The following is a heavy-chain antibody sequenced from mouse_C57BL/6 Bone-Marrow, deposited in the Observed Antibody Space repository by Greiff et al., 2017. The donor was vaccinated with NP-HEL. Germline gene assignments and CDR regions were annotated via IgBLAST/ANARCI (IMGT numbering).Heavy chain of an antibody. D-gene: IGHD1-1*01. J-gene: IGHJ3*01. Sequence: EVQLQQSGAELVRPGASVKLSCTASGFNITDYYMHWVKQRPEQGLEWIGRIDPEDGDTEYAPKFQGKATMTADTSSNTAYLQLSSLTSEDTAVYYCTNYYGSKVAYWGQGTLVTVSA. CDR1: GFNITDYY. CDR2: IDPEDGDT. V-gene: IGHV14-1*01. CDR3: TNYYGSKVAY.